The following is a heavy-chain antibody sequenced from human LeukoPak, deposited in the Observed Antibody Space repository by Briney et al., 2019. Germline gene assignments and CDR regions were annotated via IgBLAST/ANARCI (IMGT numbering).Heavy chain of an antibody. J-gene: IGHJ6*03. D-gene: IGHD3-22*01. CDR1: GYTFTGYY. V-gene: IGHV1-2*02. CDR3: ARAIGHNYYYYYMDV. Sequence: ASVKVSCKASGYTFTGYYMHWVRQAPGQGLEGMGWINPNSGGTNYAQKFQGRVTMTRDTSISTAYMELSRLRSDDTAVYYCARAIGHNYYYYYMDVWGKGTTVTVSS. CDR2: INPNSGGT.